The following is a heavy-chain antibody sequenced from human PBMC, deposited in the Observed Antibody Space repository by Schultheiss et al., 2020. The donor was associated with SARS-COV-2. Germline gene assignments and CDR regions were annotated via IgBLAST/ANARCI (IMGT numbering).Heavy chain of an antibody. J-gene: IGHJ4*02. D-gene: IGHD6-19*01. CDR1: GVSISNYY. Sequence: SETLSLTCTVSGVSISNYYRSWIRQPAGKGLEWIGHLHTSGSTNYSPSLKSRVTISVDTSKNQFSLKLSSVTAADTAVYYCAREGWSNYFDYWGQGTLVTVSS. V-gene: IGHV4-4*07. CDR3: AREGWSNYFDY. CDR2: LHTSGST.